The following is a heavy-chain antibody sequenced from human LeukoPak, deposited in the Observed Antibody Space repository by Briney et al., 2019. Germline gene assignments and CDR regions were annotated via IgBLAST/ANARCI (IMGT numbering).Heavy chain of an antibody. CDR1: GGTFSSYG. CDR2: IIPIFEIA. CDR3: ARSRKIDRVPAAIRGNWFDP. Sequence: SVKVSCKASGGTFSSYGISWVRQAPGQGLEWMGRIIPIFEIANYAQKFQGRVTVTADKSTSTAYMELRSLRSDDTAVYYCARSRKIDRVPAAIRGNWFDPWGQGTLVTVSS. J-gene: IGHJ5*02. D-gene: IGHD2-2*02. V-gene: IGHV1-69*04.